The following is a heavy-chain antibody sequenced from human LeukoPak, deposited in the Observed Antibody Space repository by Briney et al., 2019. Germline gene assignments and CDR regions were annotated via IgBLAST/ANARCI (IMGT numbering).Heavy chain of an antibody. V-gene: IGHV1-46*01. D-gene: IGHD3-22*01. CDR2: IDPSGGGT. J-gene: IGHJ4*02. CDR1: GYTFTRNY. Sequence: ASVTVSCTASGYTFTRNYINWLRQAPGQGLEWTGMIDPSGGGTAYAQKFQDRVTMTSDTSTSTVYMELNSLRSEDTAVYYCARLIGDYYDNSRSSYWHGHLDYWGQGALVTVSS. CDR3: ARLIGDYYDNSRSSYWHGHLDY.